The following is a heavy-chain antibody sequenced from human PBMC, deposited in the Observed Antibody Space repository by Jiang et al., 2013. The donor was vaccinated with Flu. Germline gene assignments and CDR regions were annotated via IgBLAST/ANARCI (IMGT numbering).Heavy chain of an antibody. D-gene: IGHD5-18*01. Sequence: LLKPSETLSLTCTVSDGSISSYYWSWIRQPPGKGLEWIGYVYYNGSTNYNPSLKSRLTISVDTSKNQFSLNLSSVTAADTAVYYCARAPGYTYGLHFDYWGQG. CDR1: DGSISSYY. V-gene: IGHV4-59*01. CDR2: VYYNGST. J-gene: IGHJ4*02. CDR3: ARAPGYTYGLHFDY.